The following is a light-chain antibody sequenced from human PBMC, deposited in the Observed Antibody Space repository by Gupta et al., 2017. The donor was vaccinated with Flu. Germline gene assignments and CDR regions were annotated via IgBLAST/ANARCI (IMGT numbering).Light chain of an antibody. CDR2: DVS. CDR1: SSDIGHYNL. V-gene: IGLV2-18*02. J-gene: IGLJ1*01. CDR3: SSYTSSYTYV. Sequence: SALPQPPSVSGSPGQSVTISCTGTSSDIGHYNLVSWYQQSPGTAPKLMIYDVSTRPSGVPDRFSGSKSGNTASLTISGLQAEDDADFYCSSYTSSYTYVFGTGTKVTVL.